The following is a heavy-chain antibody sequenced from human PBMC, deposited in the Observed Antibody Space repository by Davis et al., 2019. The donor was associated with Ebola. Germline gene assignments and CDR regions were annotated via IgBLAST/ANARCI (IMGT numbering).Heavy chain of an antibody. J-gene: IGHJ4*02. D-gene: IGHD3-3*01. V-gene: IGHV1-2*02. CDR1: GYTFTGYF. Sequence: ASVALSCKASGYTFTGYFIHWVRQAPGQGLEWMGWIDPDTIGTNYAQKFQGRVSMTRDTSISTAYLELSRLTPDDTAVYYCARGSSFWGGYLMAYFEYWGQGTVVTV. CDR3: ARGSSFWGGYLMAYFEY. CDR2: IDPDTIGT.